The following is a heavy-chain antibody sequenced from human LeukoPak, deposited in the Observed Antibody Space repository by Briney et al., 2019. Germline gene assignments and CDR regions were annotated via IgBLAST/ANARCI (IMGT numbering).Heavy chain of an antibody. CDR2: IIPIFGTA. V-gene: IGHV1-69*13. D-gene: IGHD4-17*01. CDR3: ARRGDYGLSSTYYYYGMDV. CDR1: GGTFSSYA. J-gene: IGHJ6*04. Sequence: GASVKVSCKASGGTFSSYAISWVRQAPGQGLEWMGGIIPIFGTANYAQKFQGRVTITADESTSTAYMELSSPRSEDTAVYYCARRGDYGLSSTYYYYGMDVWGKGTTVTVSS.